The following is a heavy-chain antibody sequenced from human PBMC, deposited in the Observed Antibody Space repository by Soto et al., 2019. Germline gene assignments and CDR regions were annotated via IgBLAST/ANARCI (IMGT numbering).Heavy chain of an antibody. CDR3: AKCSLGTVRTSGWCTWFEP. J-gene: IGHJ5*02. Sequence: EVRLLESGGGLAQHGGSRRLSCAASGFPFSSSAMNWVRQAPGKGLEWVSSIRVGGGDTFYADSVRSRFTVSRYISWNTLYLQTNSLRAEYTAIYYCAKCSLGTVRTSGWCTWFEPWGQGTLVTVSS. D-gene: IGHD6-19*01. CDR2: IRVGGGDT. CDR1: GFPFSSSA. V-gene: IGHV3-23*01.